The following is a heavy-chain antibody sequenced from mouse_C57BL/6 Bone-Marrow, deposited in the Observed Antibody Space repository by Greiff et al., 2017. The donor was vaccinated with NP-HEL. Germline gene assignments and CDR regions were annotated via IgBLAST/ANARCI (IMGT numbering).Heavy chain of an antibody. CDR1: GFSLTSYG. CDR3: ARDYYGLYYFDY. Sequence: VQVVASGPGLVQPSQSLSITCTVSGFSLTSYGVHWVRQSPGKGLEWLGVIWSGGSTDYNAAFISSLSISKDNSKSQVFFKMNSLQADDTAIYYCARDYYGLYYFDYWGQGTTLTVSS. CDR2: IWSGGST. J-gene: IGHJ2*01. D-gene: IGHD1-2*01. V-gene: IGHV2-2*01.